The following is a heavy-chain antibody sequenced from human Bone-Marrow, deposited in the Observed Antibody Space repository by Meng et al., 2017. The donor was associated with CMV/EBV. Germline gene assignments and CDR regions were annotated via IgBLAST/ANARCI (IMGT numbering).Heavy chain of an antibody. CDR2: ISGSGDAT. Sequence: GESLKISCAASGFTFSSYSMNWVRQAPGKGLEWVSAISGSGDATYYADSVRGRFTISRDNSKDTLYLQMNTLRAEDTALYYCAKALKVNYCSRTSCSMGVDSWGQGTLVTVSS. J-gene: IGHJ5*01. CDR1: GFTFSSYS. V-gene: IGHV3-23*01. D-gene: IGHD2-2*01. CDR3: AKALKVNYCSRTSCSMGVDS.